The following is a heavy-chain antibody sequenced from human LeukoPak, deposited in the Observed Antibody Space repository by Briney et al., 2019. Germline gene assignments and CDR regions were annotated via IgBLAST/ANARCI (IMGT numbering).Heavy chain of an antibody. CDR1: GYTFISYG. CDR3: ARDCHYPSPCYIVGATTYWFDP. J-gene: IGHJ5*02. Sequence: ASVKVSCKASGYTFISYGISWVRQAPGQGLEWMGWISAYNGNTNYAQKLQGRVTMTTDTSTSTAYMELRSLRSDDTAVYYCARDCHYPSPCYIVGATTYWFDPWGQGTLVTVSS. V-gene: IGHV1-18*01. D-gene: IGHD1-26*01. CDR2: ISAYNGNT.